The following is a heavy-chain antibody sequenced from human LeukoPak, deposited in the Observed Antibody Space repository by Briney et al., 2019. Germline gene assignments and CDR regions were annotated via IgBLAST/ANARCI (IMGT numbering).Heavy chain of an antibody. V-gene: IGHV1-69*05. CDR2: IIPIFGTA. CDR1: GYSFSSHA. CDR3: ARETHCTNGVCYPLFDY. J-gene: IGHJ4*02. Sequence: GASVKVSCKASGYSFSSHAISWVRQAPGQGLEWMGRIIPIFGTANYAQKFQGRVTITTDESTSTAYMELSSLRSEDTAVYYCARETHCTNGVCYPLFDYWGQGTLVTVSS. D-gene: IGHD2-8*01.